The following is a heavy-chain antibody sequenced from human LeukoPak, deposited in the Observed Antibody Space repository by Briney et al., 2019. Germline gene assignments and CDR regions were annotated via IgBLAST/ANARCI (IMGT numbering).Heavy chain of an antibody. CDR3: AKGYDSSGYYLDAFDI. J-gene: IGHJ3*02. CDR2: ISGSGGST. CDR1: GFTFSSYA. D-gene: IGHD3-22*01. Sequence: PGGSLRLSCAASGFTFSSYAMSWVRQAPGKGLEWVSAISGSGGSTYYADSVKGRSTISRDNSKNTLYLQMNSLRAEDTAVYYCAKGYDSSGYYLDAFDIWGQGTMVTVSS. V-gene: IGHV3-23*01.